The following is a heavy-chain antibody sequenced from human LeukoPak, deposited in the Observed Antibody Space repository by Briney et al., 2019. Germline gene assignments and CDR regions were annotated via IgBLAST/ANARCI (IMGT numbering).Heavy chain of an antibody. V-gene: IGHV3-15*01. CDR2: IKSKASGGTI. Sequence: GGSLRLSCAPSGFTFKNAWMNWVRQAPGKGPEWVGRIKSKASGGTIDYAAPVKGRFTISRDDSNNVLYLQINSLKTEDTGVYYCTKDRPFSWSRNFDYWGQGTLVTVSS. CDR3: TKDRPFSWSRNFDY. J-gene: IGHJ4*02. D-gene: IGHD3-3*01. CDR1: GFTFKNAW.